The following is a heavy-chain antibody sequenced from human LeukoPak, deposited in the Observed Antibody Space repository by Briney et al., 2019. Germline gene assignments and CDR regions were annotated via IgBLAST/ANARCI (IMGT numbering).Heavy chain of an antibody. CDR2: IIESGGGT. CDR1: GFTFSNYA. CDR3: AKDYKVRSGEPPIDY. J-gene: IGHJ4*02. D-gene: IGHD7-27*01. V-gene: IGHV3-23*01. Sequence: ASVKVSCAASGFTFSNYAMSWIRQAPGKGLEWVSGIIESGGGTHYADSVKGRFTISRDNSKNTLYLQMISLRAEDTVVYYCAKDYKVRSGEPPIDYWGQGTLVTVSS.